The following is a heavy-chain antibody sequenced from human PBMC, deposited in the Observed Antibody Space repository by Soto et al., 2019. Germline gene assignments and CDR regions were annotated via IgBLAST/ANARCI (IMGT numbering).Heavy chain of an antibody. CDR1: GFTFSSYA. CDR2: ISGSGGST. D-gene: IGHD6-13*01. Sequence: PGGSLRLSCAASGFTFSSYAMSWVRQAPGKGLEWVSAISGSGGSTYYADSVKGRFTISRDNSKNTLYLQMNSLRAEDTAVYYCAKDLSKQLPLYDYYYGMDVWGQGTTVTVSS. V-gene: IGHV3-23*01. J-gene: IGHJ6*02. CDR3: AKDLSKQLPLYDYYYGMDV.